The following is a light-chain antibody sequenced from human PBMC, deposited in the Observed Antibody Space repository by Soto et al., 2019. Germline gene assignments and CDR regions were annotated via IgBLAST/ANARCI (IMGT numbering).Light chain of an antibody. CDR1: SSSIGAGYD. Sequence: QSVLTQPPSVSGAPGQRVTISCAGGSSSIGAGYDVHWYQQLPGTAPKLLIYGNFNRPSGVPDRFSGSKSGTSASLAITGLQAEDEADYYCQSYDSSLSAYVFGTGTKVTVL. V-gene: IGLV1-40*01. J-gene: IGLJ1*01. CDR2: GNF. CDR3: QSYDSSLSAYV.